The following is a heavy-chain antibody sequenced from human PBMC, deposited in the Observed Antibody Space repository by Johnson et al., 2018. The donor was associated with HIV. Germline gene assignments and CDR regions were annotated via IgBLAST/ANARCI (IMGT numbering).Heavy chain of an antibody. J-gene: IGHJ3*02. D-gene: IGHD6-13*01. CDR2: LNWNAGST. CDR1: GFTFDDYG. V-gene: IGHV3-20*04. Sequence: VQLVESGGGVVRPGGSLRLSCAASGFTFDDYGMSWVRQVPGKGLEWVSGLNWNAGSTGYADSVKGRFTISRDKSKNTLYLQMNSLRAEDTAVYYCASFAAAGDAFDIWGQGTMVTVSS. CDR3: ASFAAAGDAFDI.